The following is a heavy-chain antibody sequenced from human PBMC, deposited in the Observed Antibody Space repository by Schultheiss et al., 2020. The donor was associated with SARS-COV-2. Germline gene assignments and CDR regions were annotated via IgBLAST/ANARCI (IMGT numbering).Heavy chain of an antibody. J-gene: IGHJ3*02. D-gene: IGHD1-26*01. V-gene: IGHV4-61*05. CDR3: ARHRRTSGRASAFDI. CDR2: IYYSGST. Sequence: SETLSLTCTVSGGSISSSSYYWGWIRQPPGKGLEWIGYIYYSGSTNYNPSLKSRVTISVDTSKNQFSLKLSSVTAADTAVYYCARHRRTSGRASAFDIWGQGTMVTVSS. CDR1: GGSISSSSYY.